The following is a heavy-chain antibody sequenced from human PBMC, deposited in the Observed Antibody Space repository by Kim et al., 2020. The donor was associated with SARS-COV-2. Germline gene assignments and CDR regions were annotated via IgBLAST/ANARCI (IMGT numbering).Heavy chain of an antibody. V-gene: IGHV3-21*01. CDR1: GFTFSSYS. D-gene: IGHD3-22*01. Sequence: GGSLRLSCAASGFTFSSYSMNWVRQAPGKGLEWVSSISSSSSYIYYADSVKGRFTISRDNAKNSLYLQMNSLRAEDTAVYYCARDGGRSGYNYYYYGMDVWGQGTTVTVSS. J-gene: IGHJ6*02. CDR3: ARDGGRSGYNYYYYGMDV. CDR2: ISSSSSYI.